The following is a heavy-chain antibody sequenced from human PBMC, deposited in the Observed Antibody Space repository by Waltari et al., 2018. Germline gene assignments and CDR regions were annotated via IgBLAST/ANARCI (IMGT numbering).Heavy chain of an antibody. Sequence: EVQLVESGGGLVQPGRSLRLSCVASGFTFDDYAMHWVRQAPGKGLEWVSGISWNSGSIGYADSVKGRFTISRDNAKNSLYLQMNSLRAEDMALYYCAKGGRAPRGAIDYWGQGTLVTVSS. D-gene: IGHD3-16*01. CDR2: ISWNSGSI. CDR3: AKGGRAPRGAIDY. CDR1: GFTFDDYA. J-gene: IGHJ4*02. V-gene: IGHV3-9*03.